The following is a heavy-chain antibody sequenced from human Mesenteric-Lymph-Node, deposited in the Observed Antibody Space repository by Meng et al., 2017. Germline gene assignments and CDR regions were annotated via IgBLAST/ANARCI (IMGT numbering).Heavy chain of an antibody. V-gene: IGHV3-74*03. CDR1: GFSFRRYV. CDR3: ARDLEWVFFDY. CDR2: LSHDGTTT. D-gene: IGHD3-3*01. Sequence: EVELVASGGGVGQPGGSLRLSCAASGFSFRRYVMHWVRQAPGKGLEWVSRLSHDGTTTMYADSVKGRFTVSRDNARNTLYLQMNSLGAEDTAVYYCARDLEWVFFDYWGQGALVTVSS. J-gene: IGHJ4*02.